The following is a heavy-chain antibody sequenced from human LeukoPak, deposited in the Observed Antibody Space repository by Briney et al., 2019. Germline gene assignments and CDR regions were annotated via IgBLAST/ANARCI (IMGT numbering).Heavy chain of an antibody. J-gene: IGHJ3*02. D-gene: IGHD1/OR15-1a*01. CDR3: AREMSGNNDAFDI. CDR2: IYKTGET. V-gene: IGHV3-13*01. CDR1: GFTLSSYD. Sequence: PGGSLRLSCAASGFTLSSYDMHWVRQTTGESLEWVSIIYKTGETYYPDSVKGRFTISRESAKNSLYLQMNSLRAGDTAVYYCAREMSGNNDAFDIWGQGTMVTVSS.